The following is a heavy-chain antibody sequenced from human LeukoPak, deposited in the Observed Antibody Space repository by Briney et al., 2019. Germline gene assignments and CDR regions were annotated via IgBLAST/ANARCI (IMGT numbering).Heavy chain of an antibody. CDR3: VRLYYYDSSGPPL. CDR2: IYYSGRT. J-gene: IGHJ4*02. CDR1: GGSISSSSYY. Sequence: PSETLSLTXTISGGSISSSSYYWGWIRQPPGKGLEWIGNIYYSGRTYYNPSLKSRVTISVDTSKNEFSLKLSSVTAADTAVYYCVRLYYYDSSGPPLWGQGTLITVSS. D-gene: IGHD3-22*01. V-gene: IGHV4-39*01.